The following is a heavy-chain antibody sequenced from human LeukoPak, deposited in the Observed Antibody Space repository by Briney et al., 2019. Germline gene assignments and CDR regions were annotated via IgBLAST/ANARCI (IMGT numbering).Heavy chain of an antibody. V-gene: IGHV5-51*01. CDR3: ARWDYHDSSGQKGGD. CDR1: GYSFTSYW. CDR2: IYPGKSET. J-gene: IGHJ4*02. Sequence: GESLKISCKGSGYSFTSYWTGWVRQLPGKGLEWMGIIYPGKSETRYSPSFQGQVTISADKSITTAYLQWSSLRASDTAMYYCARWDYHDSSGQKGGDWGQGTLVTVSS. D-gene: IGHD3-22*01.